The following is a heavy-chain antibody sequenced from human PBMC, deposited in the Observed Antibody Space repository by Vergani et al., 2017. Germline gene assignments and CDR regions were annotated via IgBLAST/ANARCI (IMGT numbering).Heavy chain of an antibody. J-gene: IGHJ4*02. D-gene: IGHD1-26*01. V-gene: IGHV1-69*13. Sequence: QVQLVQSGAEVKKPGSSVKVSCKASGGTFSSYAISWVRQAPGQGLEWMGGIIPIFGTANYAQKFQGRVTITADESTSTAYMELSSLRSEDTAVYYFASPSRIVGATRLALDYWGQGTLVTVSS. CDR2: IIPIFGTA. CDR1: GGTFSSYA. CDR3: ASPSRIVGATRLALDY.